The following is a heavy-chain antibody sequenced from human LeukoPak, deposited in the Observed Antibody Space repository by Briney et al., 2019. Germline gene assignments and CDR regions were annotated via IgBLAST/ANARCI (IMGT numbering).Heavy chain of an antibody. Sequence: QRGGSLRLSCAASGFIFSSYAMSWVRQAPGKGLEWVSVISGSDGSTYYADSVKGRFTISRDNSKNTLYLRMNSLRAEDTALYYCAKVLLDSSGWYGGSDYWGQGTLVTVSS. CDR3: AKVLLDSSGWYGGSDY. CDR2: ISGSDGST. J-gene: IGHJ4*02. D-gene: IGHD6-19*01. CDR1: GFIFSSYA. V-gene: IGHV3-23*01.